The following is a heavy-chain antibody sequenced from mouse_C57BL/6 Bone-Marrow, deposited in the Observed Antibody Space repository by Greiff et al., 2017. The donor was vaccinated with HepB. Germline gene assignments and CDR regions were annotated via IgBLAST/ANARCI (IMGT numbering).Heavy chain of an antibody. Sequence: QVQLQQSGAELVRPGTSVKVSCKASGYAFTNYLIEWVKQRPGQGLEWIGVINPGSGGTNYNEKFEGKATLTADKSSSTAYMQLSSLTSEDSAVYFCARDDPFYAMDYWGQGTSVTVSS. CDR2: INPGSGGT. J-gene: IGHJ4*01. D-gene: IGHD2-3*01. V-gene: IGHV1-54*01. CDR1: GYAFTNYL. CDR3: ARDDPFYAMDY.